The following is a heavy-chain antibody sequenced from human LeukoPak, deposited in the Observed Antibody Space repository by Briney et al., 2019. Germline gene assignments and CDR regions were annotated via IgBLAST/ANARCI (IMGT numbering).Heavy chain of an antibody. CDR3: ARGGPAAGRFDY. V-gene: IGHV3-66*01. D-gene: IGHD6-13*01. CDR2: IYSGGST. CDR1: GFNFRTYG. Sequence: PGGSLRLSCAASGFNFRTYGMSWVRQAPGKGLEWVSVIYSGGSTYYADSVKGRFTISRDNSKNTLYLQMNSLRAEDTAVYYCARGGPAAGRFDYWGQGTLVTVSS. J-gene: IGHJ4*02.